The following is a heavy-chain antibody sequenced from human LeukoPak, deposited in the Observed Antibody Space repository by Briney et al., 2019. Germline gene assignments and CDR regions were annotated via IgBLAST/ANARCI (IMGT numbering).Heavy chain of an antibody. CDR2: ISYDGSNK. D-gene: IGHD6-6*01. Sequence: GRSLRLSCAASGFTFSSYAMHWVRQAPGKGLEWAAVISYDGSNKYYADSVKGRFTISRDNSKNTLYLQMNSLRAEDTAVYYCARDPDEYSSSFGWFDPWGQGTLVTVSS. CDR1: GFTFSSYA. V-gene: IGHV3-30*01. J-gene: IGHJ5*02. CDR3: ARDPDEYSSSFGWFDP.